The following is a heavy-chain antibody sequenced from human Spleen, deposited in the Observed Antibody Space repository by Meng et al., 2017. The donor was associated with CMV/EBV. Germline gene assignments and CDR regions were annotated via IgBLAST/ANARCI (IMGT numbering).Heavy chain of an antibody. D-gene: IGHD3-3*01. J-gene: IGHJ5*02. Sequence: FSGYYWSWIRQPPGKGLEWIGEINHSGSTNYNPSLKSRVTISVDTSKNQFSLKLSSVTAADTAVYYCARTLGYYDFWSALRHYWLDPWGQGTLVTVSS. CDR1: FSGYY. CDR2: INHSGST. CDR3: ARTLGYYDFWSALRHYWLDP. V-gene: IGHV4-34*01.